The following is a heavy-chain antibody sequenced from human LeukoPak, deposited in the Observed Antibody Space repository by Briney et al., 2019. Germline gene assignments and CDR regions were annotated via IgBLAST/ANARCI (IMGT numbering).Heavy chain of an antibody. Sequence: GGSLRLSCAASGFTVSSNYMSWVRQAPGKGLEWVSVIYSGGSTYYADSVKGRFTISRDNSKNTLYLQMNSLRAEDTAVYYCARGAHSNRYCSSTSCSPSDIWGQGTMVTVSS. V-gene: IGHV3-53*01. CDR1: GFTVSSNY. D-gene: IGHD2-2*01. J-gene: IGHJ3*02. CDR2: IYSGGST. CDR3: ARGAHSNRYCSSTSCSPSDI.